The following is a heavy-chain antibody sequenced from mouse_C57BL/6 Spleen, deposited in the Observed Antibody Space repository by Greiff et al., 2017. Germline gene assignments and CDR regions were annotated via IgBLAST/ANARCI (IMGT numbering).Heavy chain of an antibody. CDR1: GYTFTTYP. CDR3: SRRSACDGDAKGY. CDR2: FRPYNDDT. J-gene: IGHJ4*01. V-gene: IGHV1-47*01. D-gene: IGHD2-3*01. Sequence: VQRVESGAELVKPGASVQMSCKASGYTFTTYPIEWMKQTHGKSLEWIGNFRPYNDDTKYNAKFKGKATLTVDKSSSTVYLELSRLTSDDSAVYYCSRRSACDGDAKGYRGKGASVTVAS.